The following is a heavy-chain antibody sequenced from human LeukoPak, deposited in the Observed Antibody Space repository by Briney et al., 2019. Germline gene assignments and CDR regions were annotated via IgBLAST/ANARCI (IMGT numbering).Heavy chain of an antibody. D-gene: IGHD6-19*01. CDR1: GFTVSSNY. Sequence: GGSLRLSCAASGFTVSSNYMSWVRQAPGKGLEWVSVIYSGGSTYYADSVKGRFTISRDNSKNTLYLQMNSLRAEDTAVYYCARGQYSSGSGDFDYWGQGTLVTVSS. CDR3: ARGQYSSGSGDFDY. V-gene: IGHV3-66*01. CDR2: IYSGGST. J-gene: IGHJ4*02.